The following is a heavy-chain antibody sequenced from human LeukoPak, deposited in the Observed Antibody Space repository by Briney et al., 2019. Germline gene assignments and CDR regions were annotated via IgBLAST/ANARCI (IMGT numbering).Heavy chain of an antibody. Sequence: ASVKVSCKASGFTFTGYYMHWVRQAPGQRLEWMGWINPNSGGTNYAQKSQGRVTMTRDTSINTAYMELSRLRSDDTAVYYCARVSQYRAYFDYWGQGTLVTVSS. J-gene: IGHJ4*02. V-gene: IGHV1-2*02. CDR3: ARVSQYRAYFDY. D-gene: IGHD4-11*01. CDR2: INPNSGGT. CDR1: GFTFTGYY.